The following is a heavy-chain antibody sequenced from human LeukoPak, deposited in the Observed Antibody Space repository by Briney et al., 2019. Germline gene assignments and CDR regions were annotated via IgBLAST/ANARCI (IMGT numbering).Heavy chain of an antibody. D-gene: IGHD3-22*01. J-gene: IGHJ3*02. V-gene: IGHV1-69*01. CDR2: LIPIYGSA. CDR3: AGFFYDNSGDAFDI. CDR1: GGSFTFTSHA. Sequence: SVKVSCKASGGSFTFTSHAISWVRQAPGQGLEWMGGLIPIYGSANYAQKFQGRVTITSDESTRTVYMELSSLRPEESAVYYCAGFFYDNSGDAFDIWGQGTMVTVSS.